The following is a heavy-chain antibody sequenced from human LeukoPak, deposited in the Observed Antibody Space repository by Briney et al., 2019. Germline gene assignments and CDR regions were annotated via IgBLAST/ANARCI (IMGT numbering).Heavy chain of an antibody. J-gene: IGHJ4*02. V-gene: IGHV3-15*01. CDR3: TTVSAAGQLDY. CDR1: GFTFSAYT. Sequence: PGGSLRLSCAASGFTFSAYTMAWVRQAPGRGLEWVGRIKSKTDGGTTDYAAPVKGRFTISRDDSKNTLYLQMNSLKTEDTAVYYCTTVSAAGQLDYWGQGTLVTVSS. D-gene: IGHD6-13*01. CDR2: IKSKTDGGTT.